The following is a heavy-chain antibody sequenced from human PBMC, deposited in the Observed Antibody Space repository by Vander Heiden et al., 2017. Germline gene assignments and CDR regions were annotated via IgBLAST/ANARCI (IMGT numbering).Heavy chain of an antibody. D-gene: IGHD3-3*01. J-gene: IGHJ3*02. CDR3: AKLTIFGVVIPPGAFDI. CDR1: GFTFSSYA. Sequence: EVQLLESGGGLVPPGASLRLSCAASGFTFSSYAMSWVRQAPGKGLEWVSAISGRGGSTYYADSVKGRFTISRDNSKNTLYLQMNSLRAEDTAVYYCAKLTIFGVVIPPGAFDIWGQGTMVTVSS. CDR2: ISGRGGST. V-gene: IGHV3-23*01.